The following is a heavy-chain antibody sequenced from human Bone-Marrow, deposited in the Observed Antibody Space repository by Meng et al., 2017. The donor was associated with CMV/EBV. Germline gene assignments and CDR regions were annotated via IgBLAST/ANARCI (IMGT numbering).Heavy chain of an antibody. CDR2: IHPQRGYT. V-gene: IGHV1-2*02. Sequence: ASVKVSCKASGYTFTAHFFHWVRQAPGQGLEWMGWIHPQRGYTNYAQQFQGRLTLTSDTSINTGYMALTRLTSDDTAGYYCARDKNRGPYYWGQGTPVTVSS. CDR1: GYTFTAHF. D-gene: IGHD1-14*01. CDR3: ARDKNRGPYY. J-gene: IGHJ4*02.